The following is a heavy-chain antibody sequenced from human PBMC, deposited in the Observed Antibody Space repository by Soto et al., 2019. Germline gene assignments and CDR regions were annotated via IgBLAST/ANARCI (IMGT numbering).Heavy chain of an antibody. CDR3: ARDMGGYYPYDFDF. J-gene: IGHJ4*02. CDR2: INAGHGNT. V-gene: IGHV1-3*01. D-gene: IGHD3-22*01. Sequence: QVQLVQSGSEVQKPGASVKISCKASGYTFTSYAIHWVRQAPGQRPEWMGWINAGHGNTKYSQKFRGRVTITRDKSASTAYMELSSLRSEDTAVYYCARDMGGYYPYDFDFWGQGTLVSVSS. CDR1: GYTFTSYA.